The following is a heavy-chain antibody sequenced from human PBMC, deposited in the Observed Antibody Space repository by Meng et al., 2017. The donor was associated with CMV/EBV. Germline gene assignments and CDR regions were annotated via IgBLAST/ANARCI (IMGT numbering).Heavy chain of an antibody. Sequence: GESLKISCGSYGFTFSPFWMSWFRRAPGKGLEWVSSISSSSSYIYYADSVKGRFTISRDNAKNSLYLQMNSLRAEDTAVYYCARVQVWYQLLYYFDYWGQGTLVTVSS. CDR1: GFTFSPFW. V-gene: IGHV3-21*01. CDR2: ISSSSSYI. J-gene: IGHJ4*02. D-gene: IGHD2-2*01. CDR3: ARVQVWYQLLYYFDY.